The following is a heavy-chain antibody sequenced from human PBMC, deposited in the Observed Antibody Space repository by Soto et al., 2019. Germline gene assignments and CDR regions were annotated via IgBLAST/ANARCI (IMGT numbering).Heavy chain of an antibody. CDR1: VDSITTYY. CDR3: ARYSNNWFQTEGMDV. Sequence: SEALSLTCTVSVDSITTYYWSWTRQPAGKGLEWIGRIDASGNTNYNPSLNSRVTMSIDTSKKQFSLKLTSVTAADTAIYYCARYSNNWFQTEGMDVWGQGTTVTVS. CDR2: IDASGNT. J-gene: IGHJ6*02. D-gene: IGHD6-13*01. V-gene: IGHV4-4*07.